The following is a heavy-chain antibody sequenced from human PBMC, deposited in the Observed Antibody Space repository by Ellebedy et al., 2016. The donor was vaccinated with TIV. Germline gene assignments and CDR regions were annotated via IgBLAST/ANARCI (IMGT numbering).Heavy chain of an antibody. CDR2: ISGSGGST. CDR3: AKGLTYSSSWFDI. D-gene: IGHD6-13*01. J-gene: IGHJ3*02. CDR1: GFTFSSYA. Sequence: GGSLRLSXAASGFTFSSYAMSWVRQAPGKGLEWVSAISGSGGSTYYADSVKGRFTISRDNSKNTLYLQMNSLRAEDTAVYYCAKGLTYSSSWFDIWGQGTMVTVSS. V-gene: IGHV3-23*01.